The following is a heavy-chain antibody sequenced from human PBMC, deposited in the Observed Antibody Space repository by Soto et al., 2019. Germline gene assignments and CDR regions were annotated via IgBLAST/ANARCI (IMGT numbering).Heavy chain of an antibody. V-gene: IGHV3-66*01. CDR2: LYSGAGT. CDR1: GFTVSSNY. CDR3: ARECGGDCTNAFDL. J-gene: IGHJ3*01. D-gene: IGHD2-21*01. Sequence: QLVESGGGLVQPGGSLRLSCAASGFTVSSNYMNWVRQAPGKGLEWLSVLYSGAGTYYADSVQDRFTISRDNSKNTLYLQLNSLRAEDTAIYYCARECGGDCTNAFDLWGQGTMVTVSP.